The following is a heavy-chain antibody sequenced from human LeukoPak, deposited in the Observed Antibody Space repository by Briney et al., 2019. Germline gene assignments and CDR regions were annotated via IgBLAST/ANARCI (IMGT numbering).Heavy chain of an antibody. D-gene: IGHD3-22*01. V-gene: IGHV3-30*02. Sequence: GGSLRLSCAASGFTFSSYGMHWVRQAPGKGLEWVAFIRYDGSNKYYADSVKGRFTISRDNSKNTLYLQMNSLRAEDTAVYYCAKDGTLDSSGYYDFDYWGQGTLLTVSS. CDR1: GFTFSSYG. J-gene: IGHJ4*02. CDR2: IRYDGSNK. CDR3: AKDGTLDSSGYYDFDY.